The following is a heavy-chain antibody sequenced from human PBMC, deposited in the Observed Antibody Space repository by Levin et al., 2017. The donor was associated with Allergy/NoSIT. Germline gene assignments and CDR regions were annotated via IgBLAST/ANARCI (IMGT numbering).Heavy chain of an antibody. D-gene: IGHD5-18*01. CDR3: ARVAGYSYGYYFDY. CDR2: IYLSGST. CDR1: GGSISSGGYS. V-gene: IGHV4-30-2*01. J-gene: IGHJ4*02. Sequence: SETLSLTCAVSGGSISSGGYSWSWIRQPPGTGLEWIGNIYLSGSTSYNPSLKSRVTISVDRSKNQFSLNLSSVTAADTAVYYCARVAGYSYGYYFDYWGQGTLVTVSS.